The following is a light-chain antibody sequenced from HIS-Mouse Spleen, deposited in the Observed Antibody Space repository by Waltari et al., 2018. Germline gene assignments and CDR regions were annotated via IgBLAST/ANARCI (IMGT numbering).Light chain of an antibody. CDR1: QGISSH. CDR3: QQLNSYLYT. J-gene: IGKJ2*01. Sequence: DIQLTQSPSFLSASVGDRVTITCRASQGISSHLARYQQKPGKAPKLLIYAASTLQSGVPSRFSGGGSRTEIPLTIGSLQPEDFATYYCQQLNSYLYTFGQGTKLEIK. CDR2: AAS. V-gene: IGKV1-9*01.